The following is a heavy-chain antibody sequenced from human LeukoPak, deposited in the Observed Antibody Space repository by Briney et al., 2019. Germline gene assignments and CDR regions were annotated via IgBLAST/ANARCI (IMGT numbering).Heavy chain of an antibody. CDR1: GASITRYF. V-gene: IGHV4-59*01. Sequence: SETLSLTCTVSGASITRYFWNWIRQPPGKGLEWIGYIYYSGSTNYNPSLKSRVTISVDTSKNQFSLKLSSVTAADTAVYYCARGGYSSGWYVDYWGQGTLVTVSS. CDR2: IYYSGST. CDR3: ARGGYSSGWYVDY. D-gene: IGHD6-19*01. J-gene: IGHJ4*02.